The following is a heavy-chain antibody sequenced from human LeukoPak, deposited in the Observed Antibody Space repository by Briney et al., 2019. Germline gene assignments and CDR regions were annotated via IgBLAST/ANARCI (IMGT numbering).Heavy chain of an antibody. D-gene: IGHD2-2*01. CDR3: AGPYCSSTSCRYYYYGMDV. CDR2: INPNSGGT. V-gene: IGHV1-2*02. J-gene: IGHJ6*02. CDR1: GYTFTGYY. Sequence: ASVKVSCKASGYTFTGYYMHWVRQAPGQGLEWMGWINPNSGGTNYAQKFQGRVTMTRDTSISTAYMELSRLRSDDTAVYYCAGPYCSSTSCRYYYYGMDVWGQGTTVTVSS.